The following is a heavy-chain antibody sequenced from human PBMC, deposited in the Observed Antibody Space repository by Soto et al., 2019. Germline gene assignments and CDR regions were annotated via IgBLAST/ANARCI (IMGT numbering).Heavy chain of an antibody. J-gene: IGHJ6*02. Sequence: GGSLRLSCAASGFTFSSYGMHWVRQAPGKGLEWVAVIWYDGSNKYYADSVKGRFTISRDNSKNTLYLQMNSLRAEDTAVYYCARGIGSDYYYYYGMDVWGQGTTVTVSS. CDR3: ARGIGSDYYYYYGMDV. CDR1: GFTFSSYG. V-gene: IGHV3-33*01. CDR2: IWYDGSNK.